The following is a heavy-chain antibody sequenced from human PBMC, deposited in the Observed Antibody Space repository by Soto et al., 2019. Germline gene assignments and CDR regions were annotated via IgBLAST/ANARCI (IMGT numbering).Heavy chain of an antibody. Sequence: EVQLVESGGVVVQPGGSLRLSCAASGFSFDEYTMHWVRQGPGKGLEWVSLITWDGGSTYYANSVKGRFTISRDNSKNSLYLQMKSLRTEDTALYYCAKDTNSSGWYSLDYWGQGTLVTVSS. V-gene: IGHV3-43*01. D-gene: IGHD6-19*01. J-gene: IGHJ4*02. CDR3: AKDTNSSGWYSLDY. CDR2: ITWDGGST. CDR1: GFSFDEYT.